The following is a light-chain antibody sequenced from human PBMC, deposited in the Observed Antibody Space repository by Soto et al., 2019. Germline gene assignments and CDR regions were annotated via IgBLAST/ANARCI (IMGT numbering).Light chain of an antibody. CDR3: PSSDSSLNV. Sequence: QSVLTQPPSVSGAPGQRVTISCTGSSSNIGAGYDVHWYQQLPGTAPKLLIYGNSNRPSGVPDRFSGSKSGTSASLAITGLQAEDDADYYCPSSDSSLNVFGTGTKLTVL. CDR1: SSNIGAGYD. J-gene: IGLJ1*01. V-gene: IGLV1-40*01. CDR2: GNS.